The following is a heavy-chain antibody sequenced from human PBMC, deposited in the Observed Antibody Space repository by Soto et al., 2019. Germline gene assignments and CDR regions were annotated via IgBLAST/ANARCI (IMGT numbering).Heavy chain of an antibody. J-gene: IGHJ4*02. Sequence: SETLSLTCAVSGGSFSGSYYYWGWLRKSPGKGPGWIGIVFYTGFTSYNPSLESRVSVSVDPSKNQFSLKVSGVSAADTAVYYCATYQKGYNWNYFDHWGQGALVTVSS. CDR3: ATYQKGYNWNYFDH. CDR1: GGSFSGSYYY. CDR2: VFYTGFT. V-gene: IGHV4-39*01. D-gene: IGHD1-20*01.